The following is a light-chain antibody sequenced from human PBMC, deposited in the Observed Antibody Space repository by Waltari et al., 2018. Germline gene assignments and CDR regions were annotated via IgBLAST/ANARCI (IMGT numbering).Light chain of an antibody. Sequence: EIVLTQSPGTLSLSPGARATLSCRASQSIGRYLVWYQQKPGQAPRLIIYGAASRAAGIPDRFSGSGSGTDFSLTISRLEPEDFAVYYCQNHERLPAVFGQGTKVEIK. CDR2: GAA. V-gene: IGKV3-20*01. CDR1: QSIGRY. CDR3: QNHERLPAV. J-gene: IGKJ1*01.